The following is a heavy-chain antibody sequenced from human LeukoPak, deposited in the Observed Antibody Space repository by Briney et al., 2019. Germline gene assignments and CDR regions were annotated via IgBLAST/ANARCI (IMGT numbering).Heavy chain of an antibody. Sequence: SETLSLIWAVYGGSFSGYYWSWIRQPPGKGLEWIGEINHCGSTNYNPSLKGRVTISVDTSMHQFSLKLMSVTAADTAVYYCARAHRFWSGYYKYWYFDLWGRGTLVTVSS. CDR3: ARAHRFWSGYYKYWYFDL. CDR2: INHCGST. CDR1: GGSFSGYY. J-gene: IGHJ2*01. D-gene: IGHD3-3*01. V-gene: IGHV4-34*01.